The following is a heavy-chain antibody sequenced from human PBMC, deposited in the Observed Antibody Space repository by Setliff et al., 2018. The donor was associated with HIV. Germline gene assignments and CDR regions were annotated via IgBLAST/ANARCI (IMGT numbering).Heavy chain of an antibody. V-gene: IGHV4-61*02. CDR2: IHTTGST. Sequence: SETLSLTCTVSDGSISSGSYYWSWIRQPAGKGLEFIGRIHTTGSTNYSPSLKSRVTISIDTSKNQFYMSLTSVTAADTALYYCSRHPWEESYRNYKLDSWGQGILVTVSS. D-gene: IGHD1-26*01. J-gene: IGHJ5*01. CDR3: SRHPWEESYRNYKLDS. CDR1: DGSISSGSYY.